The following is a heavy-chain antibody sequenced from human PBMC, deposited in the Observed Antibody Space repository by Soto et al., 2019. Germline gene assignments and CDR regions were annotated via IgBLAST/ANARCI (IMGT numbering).Heavy chain of an antibody. CDR3: AKDWYSSGSRIIGDRDFDY. CDR2: ISGSGGST. J-gene: IGHJ4*02. Sequence: ETLSLTCTVSGGSVSNTDHFWGWIRQPPGKGLEWVSAISGSGGSTYYADSVKGRFTISRDNSKNTLYLQMNSLRAEDTAVYYCAKDWYSSGSRIIGDRDFDYWGQGTLVTVSS. D-gene: IGHD6-19*01. V-gene: IGHV3-23*01. CDR1: GGSVSNTDHF.